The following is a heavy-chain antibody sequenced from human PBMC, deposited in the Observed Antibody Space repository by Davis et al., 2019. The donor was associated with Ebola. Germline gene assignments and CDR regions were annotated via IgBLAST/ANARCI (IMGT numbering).Heavy chain of an antibody. V-gene: IGHV3-30*18. CDR3: AKELDGGSLDDH. D-gene: IGHD1-26*01. Sequence: GESLKISCAASGFTFSSYAMSWVRQAPGKGLEWVAGTPNDGSEEHYADSMKGRLTISRDNSKNTLYLQMRGLRVEDMGVYYCAKELDGGSLDDHWGQGTRVTVSS. CDR2: TPNDGSEE. CDR1: GFTFSSYA. J-gene: IGHJ4*02.